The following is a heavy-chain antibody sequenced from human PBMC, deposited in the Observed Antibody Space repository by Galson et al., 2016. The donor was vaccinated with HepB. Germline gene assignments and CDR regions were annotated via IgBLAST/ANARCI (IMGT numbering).Heavy chain of an antibody. J-gene: IGHJ4*02. D-gene: IGHD4-11*01. CDR3: ARSTTAVDPYYLDY. CDR1: GFAFDDHG. V-gene: IGHV3-20*04. CDR2: IKWDGSST. Sequence: SLRLSCAASGFAFDDHGMSWVRQAPGKGLEWVSSIKWDGSSTHYGDSVNGRFTITRDNAKRTLSLQMNSLRAEDSASYYCARSTTAVDPYYLDYGGQGILFIVSS.